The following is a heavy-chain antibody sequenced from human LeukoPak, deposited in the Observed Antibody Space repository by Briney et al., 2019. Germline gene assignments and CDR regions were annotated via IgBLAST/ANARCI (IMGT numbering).Heavy chain of an antibody. D-gene: IGHD2/OR15-2a*01. CDR3: ARTNSRLDAFDI. Sequence: ASVKVSCKASGYTFTSYGISWARLAPGQGLEWMGWISAYNGNTNYAQKLQGRVTMTTDTSTSTAYMELRSLRSDDTAVYYCARTNSRLDAFDIWGQGTMVTVSS. CDR1: GYTFTSYG. J-gene: IGHJ3*02. V-gene: IGHV1-18*01. CDR2: ISAYNGNT.